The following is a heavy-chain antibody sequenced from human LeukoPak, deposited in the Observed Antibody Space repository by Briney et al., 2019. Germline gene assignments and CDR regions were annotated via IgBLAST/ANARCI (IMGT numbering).Heavy chain of an antibody. D-gene: IGHD2-21*01. Sequence: ASVKVSCKASGGTFSSYAISWVRQAPGQGLEWMGGIIPIFGTASYAQKFQGRVTITADESTSTAYMELSSLRSEDTAVYYCARYYHIMVVYQDYWGQGTLVTVSS. CDR1: GGTFSSYA. V-gene: IGHV1-69*13. CDR3: ARYYHIMVVYQDY. CDR2: IIPIFGTA. J-gene: IGHJ4*02.